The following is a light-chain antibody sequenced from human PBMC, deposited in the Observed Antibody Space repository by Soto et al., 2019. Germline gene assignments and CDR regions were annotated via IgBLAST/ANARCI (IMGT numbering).Light chain of an antibody. CDR2: EGS. Sequence: QSALTQPASVSGSPGQSITISCTGTSSAVANYNLVSWYQQHPGKAPKLIIYEGSQRPSGVSNRFSGSKSDNTASLAISGLQAEDEADYYFCSYAGSSTHWVFGGGTKLTVL. V-gene: IGLV2-23*01. J-gene: IGLJ3*02. CDR1: SSAVANYNL. CDR3: CSYAGSSTHWV.